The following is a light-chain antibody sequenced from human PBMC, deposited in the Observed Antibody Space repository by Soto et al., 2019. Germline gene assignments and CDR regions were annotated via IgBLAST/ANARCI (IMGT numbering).Light chain of an antibody. J-gene: IGKJ1*01. Sequence: DIPMTQSPSTLSASVGDRVTITCRASQSLTSWLAWYQHKPGKAPKLLIYDASSLESGLPSRFSGSGSGTEFTLTISNLQPDDFATDFCQQYKSFSTFGRGTKVEIK. CDR1: QSLTSW. CDR3: QQYKSFST. V-gene: IGKV1-5*01. CDR2: DAS.